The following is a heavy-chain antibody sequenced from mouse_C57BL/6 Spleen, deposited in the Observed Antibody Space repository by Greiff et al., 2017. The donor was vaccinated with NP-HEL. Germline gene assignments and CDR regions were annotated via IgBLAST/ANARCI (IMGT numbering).Heavy chain of an antibody. Sequence: DVHLVESGGGLVKPGGSLKLSCAASGFTFSDYGMHWVRQAPEKGLEWVAYISSGSSTIYYADTVKGRFTISRDNAKNTLFLQMTSLRSEDTAMYYCARDYGSPGWFAYWGQGTLVTVSA. CDR2: ISSGSSTI. J-gene: IGHJ3*01. V-gene: IGHV5-17*01. CDR3: ARDYGSPGWFAY. CDR1: GFTFSDYG. D-gene: IGHD1-1*01.